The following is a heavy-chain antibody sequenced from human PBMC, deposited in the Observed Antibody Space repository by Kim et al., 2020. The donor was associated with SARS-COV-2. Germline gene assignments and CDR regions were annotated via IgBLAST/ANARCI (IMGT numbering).Heavy chain of an antibody. CDR2: TRRKADNYAT. Sequence: GGSLRLSCAASGLTFSDSSIHWVRQASGKGLEWVGRTRRKADNYATAYAASVKGRFSISRDDSKNTAYLQMNSLKTEDTAVYYCIYDFWSGYSPNPQDDYWGQGTLVNVSS. J-gene: IGHJ4*02. D-gene: IGHD3-3*01. CDR1: GLTFSDSS. V-gene: IGHV3-73*01. CDR3: IYDFWSGYSPNPQDDY.